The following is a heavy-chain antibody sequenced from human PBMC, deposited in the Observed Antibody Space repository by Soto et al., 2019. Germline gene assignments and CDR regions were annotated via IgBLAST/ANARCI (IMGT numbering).Heavy chain of an antibody. CDR2: ISYDGRDK. CDR3: ARSAGGSYPQYDY. CDR1: GFTFSSYA. Sequence: QVQLVESGGGVVPPGRSLRLSCAASGFTFSSYAMHWVRQAPGPGLEWVAVISYDGRDKYYPDSVKGRFTISRDNSKNTLYLQMNSLRAEDTAVYYCARSAGGSYPQYDYWGQGTLVTVSS. D-gene: IGHD1-26*01. V-gene: IGHV3-30*04. J-gene: IGHJ4*02.